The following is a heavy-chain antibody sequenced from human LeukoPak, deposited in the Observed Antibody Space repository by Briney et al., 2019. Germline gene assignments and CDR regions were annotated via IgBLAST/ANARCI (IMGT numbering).Heavy chain of an antibody. Sequence: GGSLRLSCTVSGFTFNTFAMHWVRQPPGKGLEWVALISYDGNDKYYRDSVKGRFTISRDISKNSVYLQMNSLRPEDTAVYYCARDPRDRIFGPLDYWGQGTLVTVSS. CDR3: ARDPRDRIFGPLDY. J-gene: IGHJ4*02. CDR2: ISYDGNDK. CDR1: GFTFNTFA. V-gene: IGHV3-30*04. D-gene: IGHD3-3*02.